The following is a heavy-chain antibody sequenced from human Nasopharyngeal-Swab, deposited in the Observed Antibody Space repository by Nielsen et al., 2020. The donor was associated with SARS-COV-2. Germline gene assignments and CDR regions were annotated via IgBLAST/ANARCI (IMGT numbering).Heavy chain of an antibody. V-gene: IGHV3-21*01. D-gene: IGHD3-3*01. J-gene: IGHJ6*02. Sequence: GESLKIPCAASGFTFNNYNFNWVRQAPGKGLEWVSSISSSSSYIYYADSVKGRFTISRDNAKNSLYPQMNSLRAEDTAVYYCARDGLDYDFWSAYFMDVWGQGTTVTVSS. CDR1: GFTFNNYN. CDR3: ARDGLDYDFWSAYFMDV. CDR2: ISSSSSYI.